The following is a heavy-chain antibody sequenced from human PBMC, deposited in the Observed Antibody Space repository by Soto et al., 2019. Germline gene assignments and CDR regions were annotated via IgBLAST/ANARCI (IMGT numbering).Heavy chain of an antibody. V-gene: IGHV4-34*01. J-gene: IGHJ4*02. Sequence: TSETLSLTCTVSGGSISSYYWSWTRQPPGKALEWIGEINHSGSTNSNPSLKSRVTISVDTSKNQFSLKLRSVTAADTAVYYCARHAAYDSSWGKSDGSDYWGQGTLVTVSS. CDR2: INHSGST. CDR3: ARHAAYDSSWGKSDGSDY. CDR1: GGSISSYY. D-gene: IGHD3-16*01.